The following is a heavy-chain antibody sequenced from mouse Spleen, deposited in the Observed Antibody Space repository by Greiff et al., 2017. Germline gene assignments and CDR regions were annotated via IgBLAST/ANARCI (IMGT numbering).Heavy chain of an antibody. D-gene: IGHD2-14*01. J-gene: IGHJ3*01. Sequence: QVQLQQSGAELVRPGSSVKISCKASGYAFSSYWMNWVKQRPGQGLEWIGQIYPGDGDTNYNGKFKGKATLTADKSSSTAYMQFSSLTTEDSAIYYCARHEVRRGAFAYWGQGTLITVSA. CDR3: ARHEVRRGAFAY. CDR1: GYAFSSYW. CDR2: IYPGDGDT. V-gene: IGHV1-80*01.